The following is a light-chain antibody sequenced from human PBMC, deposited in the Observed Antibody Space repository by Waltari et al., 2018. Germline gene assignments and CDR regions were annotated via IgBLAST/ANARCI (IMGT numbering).Light chain of an antibody. Sequence: QSVLTQPPSASGTPGQRVTLSCSGGSSNIGSNYVYWYEQLPGTAPRLLIYRNNQRPSGFPDRFSGSKAGTSASLAISGLRSEDEADYYCAAWDGSLSGVVFGGGTKVTVL. CDR1: SSNIGSNY. V-gene: IGLV1-47*01. CDR2: RNN. CDR3: AAWDGSLSGVV. J-gene: IGLJ2*01.